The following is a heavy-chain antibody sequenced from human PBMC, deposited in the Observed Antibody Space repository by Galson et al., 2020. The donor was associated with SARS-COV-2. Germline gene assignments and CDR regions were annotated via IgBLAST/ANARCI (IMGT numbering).Heavy chain of an antibody. Sequence: GSLRLSCAASGFTFSSYDMHWVRQATGKGLEWVSAIGTAGDTYYPGSVKGRFTISRENAKNSLYLQMNSLRAGDTAVYYCARGAYYYGSGSYSDWFDPWGQGTLVTVSS. V-gene: IGHV3-13*01. J-gene: IGHJ5*02. D-gene: IGHD3-10*01. CDR1: GFTFSSYD. CDR3: ARGAYYYGSGSYSDWFDP. CDR2: IGTAGDT.